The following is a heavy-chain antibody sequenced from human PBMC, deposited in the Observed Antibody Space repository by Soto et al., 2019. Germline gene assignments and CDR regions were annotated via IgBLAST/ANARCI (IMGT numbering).Heavy chain of an antibody. D-gene: IGHD6-19*01. CDR2: ISGSGDST. J-gene: IGHJ4*02. V-gene: IGHV3-23*01. CDR1: GFTFSTYA. Sequence: GSLILSCAASGFTFSTYAMNWVRQAPGKGLEWVSGISGSGDSTYYADSVKGRFTVSRDNSKNTLYLQMNSLRAEDTAVFYCAKERSSGWSLDYSGQGTLVTVSS. CDR3: AKERSSGWSLDY.